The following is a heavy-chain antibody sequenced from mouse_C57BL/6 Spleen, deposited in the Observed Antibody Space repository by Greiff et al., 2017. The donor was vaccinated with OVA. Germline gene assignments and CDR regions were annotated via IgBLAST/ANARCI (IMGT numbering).Heavy chain of an antibody. CDR3: ARGLGGLPTWFAY. CDR1: GYSFTDYN. J-gene: IGHJ3*01. Sequence: VHVKQSGPELVKPGASVKISCKASGYSFTDYNMNWVKQSNGKSLEWIGVINPNYGTTSYNQKFKGKATLTVDQSSSTAYMQLNSLTSEDSAVYYCARGLGGLPTWFAYWGQGTLVTVSA. V-gene: IGHV1-39*01. CDR2: INPNYGTT. D-gene: IGHD2-4*01.